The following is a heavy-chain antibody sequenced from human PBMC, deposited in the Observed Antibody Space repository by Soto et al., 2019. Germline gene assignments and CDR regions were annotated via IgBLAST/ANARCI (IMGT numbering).Heavy chain of an antibody. V-gene: IGHV3-30*18. D-gene: IGHD3-22*01. CDR3: EKDYYTDSSSYFTPVSDRYYFYYGMDV. J-gene: IGHJ6*02. Sequence: XGSLGLTCVASGFTIGRNSMHWVRQAPGKGLEWVARISYDGNSKHYADSVKGRFTISRDNSKNTLFLLMNSLRAEDTAVYYCEKDYYTDSSSYFTPVSDRYYFYYGMDVWGQGATVTVSS. CDR2: ISYDGNSK. CDR1: GFTIGRNS.